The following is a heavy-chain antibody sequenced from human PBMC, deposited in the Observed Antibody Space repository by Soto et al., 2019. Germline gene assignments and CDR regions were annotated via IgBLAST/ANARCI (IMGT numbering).Heavy chain of an antibody. CDR3: ARTLTNYGSGSYYNPNSGMDV. J-gene: IGHJ6*02. CDR2: INHSGST. CDR1: GGSFSGYY. Sequence: SETLSLTCAVYGGSFSGYYWSWIRQPPGKGLEWIGEINHSGSTNYNPSLKSRVTISVDTSKNQFSLKLSSVTAADTAVYYCARTLTNYGSGSYYNPNSGMDVWGQGTTVTVSS. V-gene: IGHV4-34*01. D-gene: IGHD3-10*01.